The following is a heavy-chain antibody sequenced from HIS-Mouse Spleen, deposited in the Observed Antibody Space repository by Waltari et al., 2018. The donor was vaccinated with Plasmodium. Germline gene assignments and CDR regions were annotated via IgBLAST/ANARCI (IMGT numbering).Heavy chain of an antibody. CDR3: ARVLGYKAAAGTFVEYFQH. V-gene: IGHV1-2*02. CDR2: SNPNSGGK. Sequence: QVQLVQSGAEVKKPGASVKVSCKASGYTFTGYYMHWVRQAPGQGLEWMGWSNPNSGGKNYAQKFQGRVTMTRDTSISTAYMELSRLRSDDTAVYYCARVLGYKAAAGTFVEYFQHWGQGTLVTVSS. D-gene: IGHD6-13*01. CDR1: GYTFTGYY. J-gene: IGHJ1*01.